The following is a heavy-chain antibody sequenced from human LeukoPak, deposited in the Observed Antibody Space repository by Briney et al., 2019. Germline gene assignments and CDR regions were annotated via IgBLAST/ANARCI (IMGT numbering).Heavy chain of an antibody. CDR2: IYSDGTT. V-gene: IGHV3-53*01. D-gene: IGHD3-10*01. Sequence: SLTLHLPYSPLTDRRNYMISVRGSIATWPATSSLIYSDGTTYYADSVKGRFSISRDNSKNTVYLQMNSLRAEDTAMYYCARAGYYSGSGDSGEIDFWGQGTLVTVSS. J-gene: IGHJ4*02. CDR1: PLTDRRNY. CDR3: ARAGYYSGSGDSGEIDF.